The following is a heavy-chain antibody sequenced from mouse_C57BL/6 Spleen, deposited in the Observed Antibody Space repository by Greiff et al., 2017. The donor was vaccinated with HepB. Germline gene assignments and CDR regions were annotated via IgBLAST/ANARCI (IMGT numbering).Heavy chain of an antibody. D-gene: IGHD3-1*01. J-gene: IGHJ4*01. Sequence: VQLQQSGPELVKPGASVKISCKASGYAFSSSWMNWVKQGPGKGLEWIGRIYPGDGDTNYNGKFKGKATLTADKSSSTAYMQLSSLTSEDSAVYFCARKLSGAMDYWGQGTSVTVSS. CDR3: ARKLSGAMDY. CDR2: IYPGDGDT. CDR1: GYAFSSSW. V-gene: IGHV1-82*01.